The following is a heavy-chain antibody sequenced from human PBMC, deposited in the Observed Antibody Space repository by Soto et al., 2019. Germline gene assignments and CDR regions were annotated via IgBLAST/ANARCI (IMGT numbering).Heavy chain of an antibody. D-gene: IGHD2-8*02. CDR2: INHSGST. J-gene: IGHJ6*03. CDR1: GGSFSGYY. Sequence: PSETLSLTCAVYGGSFSGYYWSWIRQPPGKGLEWIGEINHSGSTNYNPSLKSRVTISVDTSKNQFSLKLSSVTAADTAVYYCARAGFTVYYYYYMDVWGKGTTVT. CDR3: ARAGFTVYYYYYMDV. V-gene: IGHV4-34*01.